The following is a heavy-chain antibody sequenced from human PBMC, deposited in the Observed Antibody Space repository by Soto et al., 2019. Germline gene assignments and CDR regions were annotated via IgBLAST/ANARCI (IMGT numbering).Heavy chain of an antibody. CDR1: GYTFTSYA. D-gene: IGHD2-15*01. Sequence: GASVKVSCKASGYTFTSYAMHWVRQAPGQRLEWMGWINAGNGNTKYSQKFQGRVTITRDTSASTAYMELSSLRSEDTAVYYCARGTCSGGSCYVGAFDIWGQGTMVTVSS. CDR2: INAGNGNT. CDR3: ARGTCSGGSCYVGAFDI. V-gene: IGHV1-3*01. J-gene: IGHJ3*02.